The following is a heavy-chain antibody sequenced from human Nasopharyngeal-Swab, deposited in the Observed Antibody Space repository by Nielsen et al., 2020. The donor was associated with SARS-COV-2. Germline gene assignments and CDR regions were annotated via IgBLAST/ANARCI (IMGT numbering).Heavy chain of an antibody. J-gene: IGHJ6*02. D-gene: IGHD3-22*01. CDR3: ARHYYDSSARVGGMDV. V-gene: IGHV5-51*01. Sequence: GESLKISCKGSGYSFHTHWIGWVRQMPGKGLEWMGIISPGDSDTRYSPSFQGQVTISADKSISTAYLQWSSLKASDTAMYYCARHYYDSSARVGGMDVWGQGTTVTVSS. CDR1: GYSFHTHW. CDR2: ISPGDSDT.